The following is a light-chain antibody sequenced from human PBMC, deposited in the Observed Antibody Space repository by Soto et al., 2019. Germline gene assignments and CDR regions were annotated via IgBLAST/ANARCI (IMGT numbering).Light chain of an antibody. CDR2: GAS. Sequence: EIVMTQSPATLSVSPGERATLSCRASQSVSSNLAWYQQKPGQAPRLLIHGASTRATGIPARFSGGGSGTDFTLTIRSLQPEDVAVYYCQQYNNWPTTFGQGTKVEIK. V-gene: IGKV3-15*01. CDR1: QSVSSN. CDR3: QQYNNWPTT. J-gene: IGKJ1*01.